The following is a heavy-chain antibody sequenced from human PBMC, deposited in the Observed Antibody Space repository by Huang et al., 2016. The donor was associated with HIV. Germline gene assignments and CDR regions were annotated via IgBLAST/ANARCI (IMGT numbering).Heavy chain of an antibody. CDR3: ARGGGYDSSGPAPSYFDS. V-gene: IGHV1-69*01. CDR1: GGTFSNYA. CDR2: NIPSLGTA. D-gene: IGHD3-22*01. J-gene: IGHJ4*02. Sequence: QVQLVQSGAEVKKPGSSVTVSCKASGGTFSNYAISWVRQAPGQGLEWMGGNIPSLGTANNAEKFQGRVTITADESTSTAYMGLSSLRSEDTAVYYCARGGGYDSSGPAPSYFDSWGQGTLVTVSS.